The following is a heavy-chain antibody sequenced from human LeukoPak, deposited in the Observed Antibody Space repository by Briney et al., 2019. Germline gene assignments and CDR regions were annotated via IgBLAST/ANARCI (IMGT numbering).Heavy chain of an antibody. CDR2: ISSSGIEI. V-gene: IGHV3-48*03. CDR3: ARGTPPRDH. D-gene: IGHD4-23*01. Sequence: GGSLRLSCVASGFTFSSYEMNWVRQAPGKGLEWVSYISSSGIEIYYADSVKGRFTISRDNAENSLYLQMNSLRAEDTALYFCARGTPPRDHWGQGTLVTVSS. CDR1: GFTFSSYE. J-gene: IGHJ4*02.